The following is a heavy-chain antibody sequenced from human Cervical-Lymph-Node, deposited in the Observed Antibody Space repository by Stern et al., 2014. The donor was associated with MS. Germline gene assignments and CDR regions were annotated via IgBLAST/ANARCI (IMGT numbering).Heavy chain of an antibody. CDR1: GGTFSSYA. Sequence: VQLVESGAEVKKPGSSVKVSCKASGGTFSSYAISWGRQAPGKGLEWMGGILPIFGTANYAQKFHGRVTITADESTSAAYMELSSLRSEDTAVYYCARSLYSSIWYYGMDVWGQGTTVTVSS. D-gene: IGHD6-13*01. CDR3: ARSLYSSIWYYGMDV. J-gene: IGHJ6*02. V-gene: IGHV1-69*01. CDR2: ILPIFGTA.